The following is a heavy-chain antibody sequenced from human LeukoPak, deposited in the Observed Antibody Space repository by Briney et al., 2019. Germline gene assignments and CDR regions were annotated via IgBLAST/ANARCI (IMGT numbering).Heavy chain of an antibody. V-gene: IGHV4-59*08. CDR3: ASQPRGFGAGLYYSDY. CDR1: GGSISSYY. J-gene: IGHJ4*02. Sequence: SETLSLTCTVSGGSISSYYRSWIRQPPGKGLEWIGYIYYSGSTNYNPSRKSRVTISVDTSKNQFSLKLSSVTAADTAVYYCASQPRGFGAGLYYSDYWGQGTLVTVSS. D-gene: IGHD3-10*01. CDR2: IYYSGST.